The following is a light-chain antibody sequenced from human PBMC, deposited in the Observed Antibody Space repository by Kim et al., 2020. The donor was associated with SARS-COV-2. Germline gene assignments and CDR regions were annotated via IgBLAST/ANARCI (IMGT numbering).Light chain of an antibody. V-gene: IGLV3-1*01. CDR3: QAWDSSTVV. Sequence: SVSPEQTASLTCSGDKLGDKYACWYQQKPGQSPVLVIYQDSKRPSGIPERFSGSNSGNTATLTISGTQAMDEADYYCQAWDSSTVVFGGGTQLTVL. CDR2: QDS. CDR1: KLGDKY. J-gene: IGLJ2*01.